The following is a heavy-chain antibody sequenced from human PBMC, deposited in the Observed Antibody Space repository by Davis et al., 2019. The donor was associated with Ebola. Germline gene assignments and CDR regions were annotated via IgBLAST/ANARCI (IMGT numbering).Heavy chain of an antibody. CDR3: AGSPVFGVVGAGVKFDY. V-gene: IGHV4-59*01. J-gene: IGHJ4*02. CDR2: IYYSGST. Sequence: PSETLSLTCTVSGGSISSYYWSWIRQPPGKGLEWIGYIYYSGSTNYNPSLKSRVTISVDTSKNQFSLKLSSVTAADTAVYYCAGSPVFGVVGAGVKFDYWGQGTLVTVSS. D-gene: IGHD3-3*01. CDR1: GGSISSYY.